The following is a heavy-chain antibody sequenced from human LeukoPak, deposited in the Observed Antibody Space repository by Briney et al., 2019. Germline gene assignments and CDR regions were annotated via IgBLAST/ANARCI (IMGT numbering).Heavy chain of an antibody. CDR1: GFTFSSYA. D-gene: IGHD5-18*01. CDR2: ISYDGSNK. J-gene: IGHJ4*02. V-gene: IGHV3-30-3*01. Sequence: GGSLRLSCAASGFTFSSYAMHWVRQAPGKGLEWVAVISYDGSNKYYADSVKGRFTISRDNSKNTLYLQMNSLRAEDTAVYYCARAAMANPSVDYWGQGTLVTVSS. CDR3: ARAAMANPSVDY.